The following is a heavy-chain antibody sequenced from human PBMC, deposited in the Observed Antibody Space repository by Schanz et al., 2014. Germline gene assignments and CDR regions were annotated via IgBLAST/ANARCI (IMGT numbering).Heavy chain of an antibody. J-gene: IGHJ5*02. CDR1: GYTFTNYG. Sequence: QVQLVQSGAEVKKPGASVGVSCKASGYTFTNYGVTWVRQAPGQGLEWMGWISANNGNTNYAQKFQGRVTMTTDTSTSTAYMELSSLRSEDTAVYYCARGRGCTGGSCYSWFDLWGQGTLVTVSS. V-gene: IGHV1-18*01. CDR2: ISANNGNT. D-gene: IGHD2-15*01. CDR3: ARGRGCTGGSCYSWFDL.